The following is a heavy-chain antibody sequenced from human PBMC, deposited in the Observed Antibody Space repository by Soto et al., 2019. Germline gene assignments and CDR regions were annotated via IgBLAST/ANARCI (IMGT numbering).Heavy chain of an antibody. D-gene: IGHD1-1*01. V-gene: IGHV6-1*01. J-gene: IGHJ6*03. CDR1: GDSVSSNSAG. CDR3: ARGSWDDVSGHYYVVV. Sequence: SQTLSLTCDISGDSVSSNSAGWNWIRQTPSRGLEWLGRTYYKSKWYYTYAASVKSRITVSPDTSKNQFSLQLTSVTPEDTAVYYCARGSWDDVSGHYYVVVWDKATTVTDSS. CDR2: TYYKSKWYY.